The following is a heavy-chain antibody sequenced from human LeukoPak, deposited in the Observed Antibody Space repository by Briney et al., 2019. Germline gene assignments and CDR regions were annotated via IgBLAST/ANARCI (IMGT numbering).Heavy chain of an antibody. D-gene: IGHD6-6*01. J-gene: IGHJ4*02. CDR3: ARDLSGSSSFGS. CDR2: IYYSGST. CDR1: GGSVNSGDYY. V-gene: IGHV4-61*08. Sequence: SETPSLTCTVSGGSVNSGDYYWSWIRRPPGTGLEWIGYIYYSGSTKYNPSLKSRVTISIDTSKNQFSLKLSSVTAADTAVYYCARDLSGSSSFGSWGQGTLVTVSS.